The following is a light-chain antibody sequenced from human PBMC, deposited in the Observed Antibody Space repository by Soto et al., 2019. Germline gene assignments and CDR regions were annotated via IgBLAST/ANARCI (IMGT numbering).Light chain of an antibody. V-gene: IGKV1-27*01. Sequence: DVQMTQAPSSLSASVGDRVTITCRASQGISNYLAWYQQKPGKVPKLLIYAASILQSGVPSRFSGSVSGTDFTLTISSLQPEDVSTYYCQKYNSVPRTFGGGTKVEIK. CDR2: AAS. CDR1: QGISNY. CDR3: QKYNSVPRT. J-gene: IGKJ4*01.